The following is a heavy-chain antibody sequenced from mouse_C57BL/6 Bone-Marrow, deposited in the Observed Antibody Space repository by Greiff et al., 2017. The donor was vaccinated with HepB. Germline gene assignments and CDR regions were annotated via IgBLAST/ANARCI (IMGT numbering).Heavy chain of an antibody. CDR1: GYSFTDYN. CDR3: AREGAYYDYDERPWFAY. CDR2: INPNYGTT. Sequence: VQLKQSGPELVKPGASVKISCKASGYSFTDYNMNWVKQSNGKSLEWIGVINPNYGTTSYNQKFKGKATLTVDQSSSTAYMQLNSLTSEDSAVYYCAREGAYYDYDERPWFAYWGQGTLVTVSA. D-gene: IGHD2-4*01. J-gene: IGHJ3*01. V-gene: IGHV1-39*01.